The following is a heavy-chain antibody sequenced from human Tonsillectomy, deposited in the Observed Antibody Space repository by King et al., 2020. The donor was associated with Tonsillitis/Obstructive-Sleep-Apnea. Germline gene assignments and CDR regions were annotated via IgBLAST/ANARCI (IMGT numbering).Heavy chain of an antibody. V-gene: IGHV4-59*01. CDR3: ARTGHFWSGYYIFDY. CDR2: IYYSGST. Sequence: QLQESGPGLVKPSETLSLTCTVSGGSISSYYWSWIRQPPGKGLEWIGYIYYSGSTNYNPSLKIRVTISVDTSKNQFSLKLSSVTAADTAVYYCARTGHFWSGYYIFDYWGQGTLVTVSS. D-gene: IGHD3-3*02. J-gene: IGHJ4*02. CDR1: GGSISSYY.